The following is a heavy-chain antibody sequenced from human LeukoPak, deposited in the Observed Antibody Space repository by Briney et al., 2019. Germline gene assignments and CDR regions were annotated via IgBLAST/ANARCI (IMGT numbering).Heavy chain of an antibody. CDR1: GFTFSSYG. V-gene: IGHV3-30*02. J-gene: IGHJ4*02. CDR2: IRYDGSNK. D-gene: IGHD3-22*01. CDR3: ATLTMIVVDHFDY. Sequence: GGSPRLSCAASGFTFSSYGMHWVRQAPGKGLEWVAFIRYDGSNKYYADSVKGRFTISRDNSKNTLYLQMNSLRAEDTAVYYCATLTMIVVDHFDYWGQGTLVTVSS.